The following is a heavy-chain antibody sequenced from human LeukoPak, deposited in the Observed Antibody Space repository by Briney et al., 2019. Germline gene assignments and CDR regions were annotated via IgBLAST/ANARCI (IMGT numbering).Heavy chain of an antibody. CDR2: VNPKSGNT. Sequence: GASVKVSCKASGYTFTSYDINWVRQATGQGLEWMGWVNPKSGNTGYAQKFQGRVTMTRNTSISTAYMELSSLRSEDTAVYYCARGIGAAAHFYYYYYYMDVWGKGTTVTVSS. V-gene: IGHV1-8*01. J-gene: IGHJ6*03. CDR3: ARGIGAAAHFYYYYYYMDV. CDR1: GYTFTSYD. D-gene: IGHD6-13*01.